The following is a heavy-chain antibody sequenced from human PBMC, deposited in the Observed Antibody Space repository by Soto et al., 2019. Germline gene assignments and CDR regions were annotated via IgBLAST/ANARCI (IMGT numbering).Heavy chain of an antibody. CDR3: AHSEYYDSSEMGAFDI. D-gene: IGHD3-22*01. Sequence: QITLKESGPTLVKPTQTLTLTCTFSGFSLSTSGVGVGWIRQPPGKALEWLALIYWDDDKRYSPSLKSRLTITXXTXKXXVVLTMTNMDPVDTATYYCAHSEYYDSSEMGAFDIWGQGTMVTVSS. V-gene: IGHV2-5*02. CDR2: IYWDDDK. J-gene: IGHJ3*02. CDR1: GFSLSTSGVG.